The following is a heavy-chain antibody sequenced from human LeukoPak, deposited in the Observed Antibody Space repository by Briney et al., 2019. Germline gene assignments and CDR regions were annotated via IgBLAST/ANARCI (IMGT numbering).Heavy chain of an antibody. CDR3: AKAWAAAGIFDS. CDR1: GFTFNSYA. D-gene: IGHD6-13*01. CDR2: ITHSGGGT. Sequence: GGSLRLSCAASGFTFNSYAVSCVRQAPGKGLAWVSTITHSGGGTFYADSVKGRFTISRDISENTLYLQMNSLRAEDTAVYYCAKAWAAAGIFDSWGLGTLVTVSS. V-gene: IGHV3-23*01. J-gene: IGHJ4*02.